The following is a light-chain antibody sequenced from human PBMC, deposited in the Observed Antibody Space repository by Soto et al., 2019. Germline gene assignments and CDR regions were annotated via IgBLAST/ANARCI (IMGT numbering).Light chain of an antibody. Sequence: EIVITQSPGTLSLSPGERATLSCRASQSVSSRLAWYGQTPGQAPRLLISGASSRETGIPERFSCSGVGPECTRTISRLEPEDVELDYCPQYHTSPLTFGQGTKVDIK. CDR2: GAS. J-gene: IGKJ1*01. CDR1: QSVSSR. V-gene: IGKV3-20*01. CDR3: PQYHTSPLT.